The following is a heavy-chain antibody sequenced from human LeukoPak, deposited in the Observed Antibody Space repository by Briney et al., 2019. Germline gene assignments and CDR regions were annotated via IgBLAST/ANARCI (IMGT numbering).Heavy chain of an antibody. V-gene: IGHV3-23*01. CDR1: GFTFSSYG. D-gene: IGHD6-19*01. CDR2: ISGSGGST. J-gene: IGHJ5*02. Sequence: GGSLRLSCAASGFTFSSYGMSWVRQAPGKGLEWVSAISGSGGSTYYADSVKGRFTISRDNAKNSLYLQMNSLRAEDTAVYYCARDPSSGWYLKGWFDPWGQRTLVTVSS. CDR3: ARDPSSGWYLKGWFDP.